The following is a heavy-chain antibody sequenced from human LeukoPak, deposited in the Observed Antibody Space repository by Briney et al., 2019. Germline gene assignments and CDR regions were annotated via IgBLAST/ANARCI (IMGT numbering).Heavy chain of an antibody. Sequence: ASVKVSCKASGYTFTGYYMHWVRQAPGQGLEWMGWISAYNGNTNYAQKLQGRVTMTTDTSTSTAYMELRSLRSDDTAVYYCARRSDDAFDIWGQGTMVTVSS. CDR1: GYTFTGYY. CDR3: ARRSDDAFDI. V-gene: IGHV1-18*04. J-gene: IGHJ3*02. CDR2: ISAYNGNT.